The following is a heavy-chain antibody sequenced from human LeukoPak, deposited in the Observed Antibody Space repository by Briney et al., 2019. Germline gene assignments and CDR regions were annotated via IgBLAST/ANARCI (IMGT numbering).Heavy chain of an antibody. CDR2: IIPIFGTA. CDR3: ARGRNPFYYYYYMDV. J-gene: IGHJ6*03. CDR1: GGTFSSYA. D-gene: IGHD1-14*01. V-gene: IGHV1-69*05. Sequence: ASVKVSCKASGGTFSSYAISWVRQAPGQGLEWMGGIIPIFGTANYAQKFQGRVTITTDESTSTAYMELSSLRSEDTAVYYCARGRNPFYYYYYMDVWGKGTTVTVSS.